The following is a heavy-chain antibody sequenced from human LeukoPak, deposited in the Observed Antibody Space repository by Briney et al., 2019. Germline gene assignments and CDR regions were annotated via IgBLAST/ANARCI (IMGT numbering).Heavy chain of an antibody. CDR3: AAGKLLWFGELLSGTFDY. D-gene: IGHD3-10*01. V-gene: IGHV1-69*05. CDR1: GGTFSSYA. Sequence: SVKVSCKASGGTFSSYAICWVRQAPGQGLEWMGGIIPIFGTANYAQKFQGRVTITTDESTSTAYMELSSLRSEDTAVYYCAAGKLLWFGELLSGTFDYWGQGTLVTVSS. CDR2: IIPIFGTA. J-gene: IGHJ4*02.